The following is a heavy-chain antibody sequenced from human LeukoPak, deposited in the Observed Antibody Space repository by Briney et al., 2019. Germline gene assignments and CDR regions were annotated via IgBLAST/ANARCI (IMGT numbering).Heavy chain of an antibody. CDR2: IYFSGST. D-gene: IGHD5-18*01. CDR1: GGSISSHY. J-gene: IGHJ4*02. CDR3: ARQSGYTYGSDY. V-gene: IGHV4-59*08. Sequence: SETLSLTCTVSGGSISSHYWSWIRQPPGKGLEWIGYIYFSGSTNYNPSLKSRATISVDTSKNQLSLKLSSVTAADTAVYYCARQSGYTYGSDYWGQGTPVTVSS.